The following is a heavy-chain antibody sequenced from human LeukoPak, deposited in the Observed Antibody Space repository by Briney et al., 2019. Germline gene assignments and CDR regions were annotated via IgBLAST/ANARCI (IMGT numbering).Heavy chain of an antibody. CDR1: GFTFSSYW. CDR3: ARDRYGYYYGSG. V-gene: IGHV3-74*01. J-gene: IGHJ4*02. Sequence: GGSLRLSCAASGFTFSSYWMHWVRQAPGKGLVWVSRINSDGSSSIYADSLKGRFTISRDNAKNTLYLQMNSLRAEGTAVYYCARDRYGYYYGSGWGQGTLVTVSS. D-gene: IGHD3-10*01. CDR2: INSDGSSS.